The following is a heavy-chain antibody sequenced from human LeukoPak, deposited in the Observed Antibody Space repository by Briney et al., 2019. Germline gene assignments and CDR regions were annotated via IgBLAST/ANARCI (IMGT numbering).Heavy chain of an antibody. CDR2: IYYSGST. D-gene: IGHD6-13*01. CDR1: GGSISSYY. J-gene: IGHJ6*03. V-gene: IGHV4-59*01. CDR3: ARCGAYSSSPYYYYYMDV. Sequence: PSETLSLTCTVSGGSISSYYWSWIRQPPGKGLEWIGYIYYSGSTNYNPSLKSRVTILVDTSKNQFSLKLSSVTAADTAVYYCARCGAYSSSPYYYYYMDVWGKGTTVTVSS.